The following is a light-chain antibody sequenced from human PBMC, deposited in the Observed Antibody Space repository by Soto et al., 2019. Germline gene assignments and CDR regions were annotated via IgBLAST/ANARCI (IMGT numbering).Light chain of an antibody. CDR2: EVN. J-gene: IGLJ2*01. Sequence: QSALTQPPSASGCPGQSVTISCTGTSSDVGGYNFVSWYQLHPGKAPKLMIYEVNKRPSGVPDRFSGSKSGNTASLTVSGLQAEDEADYYCTSYAGSNDLGVVFGGGTKLTVL. CDR3: TSYAGSNDLGVV. CDR1: SSDVGGYNF. V-gene: IGLV2-8*01.